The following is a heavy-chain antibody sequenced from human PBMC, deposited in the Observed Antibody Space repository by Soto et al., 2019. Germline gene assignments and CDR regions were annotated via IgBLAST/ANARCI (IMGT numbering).Heavy chain of an antibody. D-gene: IGHD3-10*01. CDR3: AIFIGPLGDRVHVVFDM. Sequence: ASVKVSCKASGYTFTGYYMHWVRQAPGQGLEWMGWINPNSGGTNYAQKFQGWVTMTRDTSISTAYMELSRLRSDDTAVYYCAIFIGPLGDRVHVVFDMWGKGKMVTV. J-gene: IGHJ3*02. CDR2: INPNSGGT. CDR1: GYTFTGYY. V-gene: IGHV1-2*04.